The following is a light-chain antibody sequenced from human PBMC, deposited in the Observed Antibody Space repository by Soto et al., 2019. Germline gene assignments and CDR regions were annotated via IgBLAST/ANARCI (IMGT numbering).Light chain of an antibody. V-gene: IGLV2-23*02. Sequence: QSALTQPASVPGSPGQSITISCTGTSSDVGNYNLVSWYQQHPGKAPKLMVYEVSKRPSGVSNRFSGSKSGNTASLTISGFGAGDETNYCCGSYAGGRVLFVFGTGPKATVL. J-gene: IGLJ1*01. CDR2: EVS. CDR3: GSYAGGRVLFV. CDR1: SSDVGNYNL.